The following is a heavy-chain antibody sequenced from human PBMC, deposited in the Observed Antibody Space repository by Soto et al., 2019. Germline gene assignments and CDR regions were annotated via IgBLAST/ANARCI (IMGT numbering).Heavy chain of an antibody. CDR2: IYYSGST. V-gene: IGHV4-61*01. CDR1: GGSVSSGSYY. D-gene: IGHD1-26*01. CDR3: ARFLVGASRGGWFDP. J-gene: IGHJ5*02. Sequence: ETLSLTCTVSGGSVSSGSYYWSWIRQPPGKGLEWIGYIYYSGSTNYNPSLKSRVTISVDTSKNQFSLKLSSVTAADTAVYYCARFLVGASRGGWFDPWGQGTLVTVSS.